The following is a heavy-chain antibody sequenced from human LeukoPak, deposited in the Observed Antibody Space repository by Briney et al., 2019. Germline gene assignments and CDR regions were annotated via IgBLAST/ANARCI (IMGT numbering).Heavy chain of an antibody. CDR1: GFTFSDSW. D-gene: IGHD3-16*01. CDR2: MNQDGSAK. Sequence: GGSLRLSCAASGFTFSDSWMSWVRQAPGKGLEWVANMNQDGSAKGYVDSVKDRFTISRDNARNSLYLQMSSLRPEDTAVYYCATYTHWVAGDVWGQGTTVTVSS. V-gene: IGHV3-7*01. J-gene: IGHJ6*02. CDR3: ATYTHWVAGDV.